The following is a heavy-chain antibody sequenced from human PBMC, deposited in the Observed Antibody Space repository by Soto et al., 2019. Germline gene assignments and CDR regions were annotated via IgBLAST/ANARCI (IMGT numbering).Heavy chain of an antibody. CDR3: TRSGGSYSFGY. V-gene: IGHV3-73*02. J-gene: IGHJ4*02. CDR1: GFTLSGSA. CDR2: IRSKTHNYAT. D-gene: IGHD1-26*01. Sequence: EVQLVESGGGLVQPGESLKLSCEASGFTLSGSAVHWVRQASGKGLEWVGRIRSKTHNYATDYIASVKGRFTMSRDDSNNTAYLQMNGLKTDDTAVYYCTRSGGSYSFGYWGQGTLVTVSS.